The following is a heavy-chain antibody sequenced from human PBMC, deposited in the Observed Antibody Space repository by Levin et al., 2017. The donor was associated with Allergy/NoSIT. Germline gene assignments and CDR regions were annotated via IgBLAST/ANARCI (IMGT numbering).Heavy chain of an antibody. D-gene: IGHD6-19*01. CDR1: GFSLSTSGMC. V-gene: IGHV2-70*11. J-gene: IGHJ4*02. Sequence: SGPTLVKPTQTLTLTCTFSGFSLSTSGMCVSWIRQPPGKALEWLARIDWEDDKTYSASLKTRLTISKDTSKNQVVLTMTNVDPVDTATYDCARMRTSGWYPDDWGQGTLVTVSS. CDR2: IDWEDDK. CDR3: ARMRTSGWYPDD.